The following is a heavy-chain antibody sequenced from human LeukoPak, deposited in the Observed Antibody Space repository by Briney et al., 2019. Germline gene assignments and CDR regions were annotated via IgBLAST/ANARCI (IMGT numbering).Heavy chain of an antibody. CDR2: IYPGDSDT. D-gene: IGHD1-26*01. Sequence: GESLKISCKGSGYSFTSYWIGWVRPLPGKGLEWMGIIYPGDSDTRYSPSFQGQVTISADKSISTAYLQWSSLKASDTAMYYCARLRLGANDAFDIWGQGTMVTVSS. CDR3: ARLRLGANDAFDI. J-gene: IGHJ3*02. V-gene: IGHV5-51*01. CDR1: GYSFTSYW.